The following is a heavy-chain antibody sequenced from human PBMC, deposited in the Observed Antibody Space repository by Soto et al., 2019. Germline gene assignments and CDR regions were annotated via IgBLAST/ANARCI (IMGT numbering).Heavy chain of an antibody. Sequence: SETLSLTCTVSGGSISSSSYYWGWIRQPPGKGLEWIGSIYYSGSTYYNPSLKSRVTITKDTSKNQVVLTMTNMDPVDTATYYCARRMSSTSWYFRWFDPWGQGTLVTVSS. CDR1: GGSISSSSYY. D-gene: IGHD6-13*01. V-gene: IGHV4-39*06. CDR2: IYYSGST. CDR3: ARRMSSTSWYFRWFDP. J-gene: IGHJ5*02.